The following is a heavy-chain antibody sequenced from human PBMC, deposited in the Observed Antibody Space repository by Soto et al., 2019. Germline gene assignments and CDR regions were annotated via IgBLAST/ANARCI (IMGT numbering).Heavy chain of an antibody. D-gene: IGHD2-2*01. CDR3: ARSPGRNQLLYYYYYYMDV. CDR1: GGSFSGYY. Sequence: QVQLQQWGAGLLKPSETLSLTCAVYGGSFSGYYWSWIRQPPGKGLEWIGEINHSGSTNYNPSLKRRVTISVDTSKNQFSLKLSSVTAADTAVYYCARSPGRNQLLYYYYYYMDVWGKGTTVTVSS. J-gene: IGHJ6*03. V-gene: IGHV4-34*01. CDR2: INHSGST.